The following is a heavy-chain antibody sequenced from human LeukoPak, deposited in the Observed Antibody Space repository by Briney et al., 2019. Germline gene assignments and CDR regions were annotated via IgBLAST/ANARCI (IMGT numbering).Heavy chain of an antibody. CDR2: IYYSGST. V-gene: IGHV4-59*01. CDR3: ARGGEQQLDLEFDY. J-gene: IGHJ4*02. Sequence: PSETLSLTCTVSGGSISSYYWSWIRQPPGKGLEWIGYIYYSGSTNYNPSLKSRVTISVDTSKNQFSLKLSSVTAADTAVYYCARGGEQQLDLEFDYWGQGTLVTVSS. CDR1: GGSISSYY. D-gene: IGHD6-13*01.